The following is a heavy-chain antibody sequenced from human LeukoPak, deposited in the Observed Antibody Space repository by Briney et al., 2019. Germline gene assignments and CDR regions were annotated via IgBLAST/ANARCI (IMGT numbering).Heavy chain of an antibody. CDR2: ISSSSSYI. CDR1: GFTFSSYG. J-gene: IGHJ4*02. D-gene: IGHD3-9*01. CDR3: ARSSFDWLTSYYFDY. Sequence: GGSLRLSCAASGFTFSSYGMHWVRQAPGKGLEWVSSISSSSSYIYYADSVKGRFTISRDNAKNSLYLQMNSLRAEDTAVYYCARSSFDWLTSYYFDYWGQGTLVTVSS. V-gene: IGHV3-21*01.